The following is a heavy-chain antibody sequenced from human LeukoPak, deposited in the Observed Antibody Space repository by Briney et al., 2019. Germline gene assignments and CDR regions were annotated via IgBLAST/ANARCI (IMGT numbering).Heavy chain of an antibody. CDR3: ARGVIAAAGPPTFDY. D-gene: IGHD6-13*01. CDR1: GFTFSSYE. V-gene: IGHV3-48*03. Sequence: PGGSLRLSCAASGFTFSSYEMNWLRQAPGKGLEWVSYISSSGSTIYYADSVKGRFTISRDNAKNSLYLQMNSLRAEDTAVYYCARGVIAAAGPPTFDYWGQGTLVTVSS. J-gene: IGHJ4*02. CDR2: ISSSGSTI.